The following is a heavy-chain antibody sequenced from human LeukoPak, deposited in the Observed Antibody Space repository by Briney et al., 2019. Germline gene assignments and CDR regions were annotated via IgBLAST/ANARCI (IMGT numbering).Heavy chain of an antibody. J-gene: IGHJ3*02. V-gene: IGHV1-2*02. Sequence: ASVKVSCKASGYTFTGYYMHWVRQAPGQGLEWMGWINPNSGGTNYAQKFQGRVTMTRDTSISTAYMELSRLRSDDTAVYYCARASVPAAILSGYTDAFDIWGQGTMVTASS. CDR3: ARASVPAAILSGYTDAFDI. D-gene: IGHD2-2*01. CDR2: INPNSGGT. CDR1: GYTFTGYY.